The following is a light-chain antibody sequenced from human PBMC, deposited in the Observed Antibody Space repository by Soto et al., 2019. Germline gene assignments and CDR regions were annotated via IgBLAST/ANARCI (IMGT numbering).Light chain of an antibody. J-gene: IGKJ4*01. CDR2: DAS. V-gene: IGKV3-11*01. CDR1: QSVSSY. CDR3: QQRSNWPPLT. Sequence: EIVLTQSPATLSLSPGERATLSCRASQSVSSYLAWYQQKPGQAPRLLIYDASNRATGIPARFSGSGSGTDFPITISSLVPEDFAVYYCQQRSNWPPLTFGGGTKVEIK.